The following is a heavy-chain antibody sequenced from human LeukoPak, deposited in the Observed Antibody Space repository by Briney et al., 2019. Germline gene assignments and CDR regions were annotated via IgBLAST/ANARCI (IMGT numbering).Heavy chain of an antibody. J-gene: IGHJ5*02. Sequence: GGSLRLSCGASEFTFSRYWMTWVRQAPGKGLEWVASLKQDGGEKYYVDSVKGRFTISGDNAKNLLYLQMNSLRAEDTAVYYCARDFTDGSGNYWFDPWGQGTLVTVSS. CDR1: EFTFSRYW. CDR2: LKQDGGEK. CDR3: ARDFTDGSGNYWFDP. D-gene: IGHD3-10*01. V-gene: IGHV3-7*01.